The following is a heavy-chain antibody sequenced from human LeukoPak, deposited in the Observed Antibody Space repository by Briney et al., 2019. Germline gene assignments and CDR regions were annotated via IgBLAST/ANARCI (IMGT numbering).Heavy chain of an antibody. CDR1: GFTFSNYG. J-gene: IGHJ4*02. D-gene: IGHD3-3*02. CDR3: ARVGGESMCMGDLAFCYFDY. Sequence: GGSLRLSCEASGFTFSNYGMHWVRQTPGKGLEWVAAISSDGGEKHDADSVKGRFTISRDNSKSTLYLQMNSLRAEDTGVYEWARVGGESMCMGDLAFCYFDYWGQGTLVTVAS. V-gene: IGHV3-30*04. CDR2: ISSDGGEK.